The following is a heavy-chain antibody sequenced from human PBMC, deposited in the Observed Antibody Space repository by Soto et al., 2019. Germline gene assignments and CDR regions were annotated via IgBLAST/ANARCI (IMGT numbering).Heavy chain of an antibody. D-gene: IGHD3-3*01. CDR3: ARRLPYDFWSGYSYNWFDP. Sequence: SETLSLTCTVSGGSISSSSYYWGWIRQPPGKGLEWIGSIYYSGSTYYNPSLKSRVTISVGTSKNQFSLKLSSVTAADTAVYYCARRLPYDFWSGYSYNWFDPWGQGTLVTVSS. J-gene: IGHJ5*02. CDR1: GGSISSSSYY. V-gene: IGHV4-39*01. CDR2: IYYSGST.